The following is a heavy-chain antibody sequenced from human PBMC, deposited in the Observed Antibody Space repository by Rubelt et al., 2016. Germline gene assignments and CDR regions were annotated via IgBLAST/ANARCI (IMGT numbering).Heavy chain of an antibody. V-gene: IGHV1-2*06. CDR2: IDPKGGGA. Sequence: QVHLVQSGAEVNKPGASVKVSCKASGYAFIEFYIHWVRKAPGTGLEWMGRIDPKGGGANYAQKFQDRVTMNRETAVGSAYMDLRRLTSDDTAIYYCARVDHNFDPWGRGTLVTVSS. CDR1: GYAFIEFY. D-gene: IGHD1-14*01. CDR3: ARVDHNFDP. J-gene: IGHJ5*02.